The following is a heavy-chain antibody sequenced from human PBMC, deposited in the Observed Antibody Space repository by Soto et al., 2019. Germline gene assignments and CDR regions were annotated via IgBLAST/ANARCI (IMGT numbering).Heavy chain of an antibody. V-gene: IGHV1-3*01. Sequence: ASVKVSCNAPGYNFTKDAMHWVRQAPGQRLEWMGWINAGNSDTKYSQKFQGRVTTTSDTSASTAYMELSSLSSKDTAVYYCAWDFSMVVVPVRYWGQGTLVTVCS. CDR3: AWDFSMVVVPVRY. CDR1: GYNFTKDA. D-gene: IGHD3-22*01. J-gene: IGHJ4*01. CDR2: INAGNSDT.